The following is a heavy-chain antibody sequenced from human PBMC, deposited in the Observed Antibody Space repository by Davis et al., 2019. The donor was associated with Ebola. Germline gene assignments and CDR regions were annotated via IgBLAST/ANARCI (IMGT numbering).Heavy chain of an antibody. J-gene: IGHJ3*02. CDR1: GFTFSSYW. D-gene: IGHD1-26*01. CDR2: IKEDGKER. Sequence: PGGSLRLSCAASGFTFSSYWMSWVRQAPGKGLEWVANIKEDGKERYLVDSVKGRFTISRDNSKNTLYLQMNGLRVEDTAIYYCAKDTSNIWFDIWGQGTIVTVSS. CDR3: AKDTSNIWFDI. V-gene: IGHV3-7*03.